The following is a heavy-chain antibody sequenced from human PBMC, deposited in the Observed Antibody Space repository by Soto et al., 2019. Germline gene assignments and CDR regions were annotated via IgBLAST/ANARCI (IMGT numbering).Heavy chain of an antibody. CDR3: AMVDVYVTPSPQDV. J-gene: IGHJ6*02. V-gene: IGHV1-18*01. Sequence: QVQLVQSGAEVKNPGASVKVSCKASGYTFTRYGIGWARQAPGQGLEWRGWINTYNGNTNYAQNVQGRVTLTTDTSTSTASMELRSLRSNDTAIYYCAMVDVYVTPSPQDVWGQGTTVIVSS. D-gene: IGHD3-16*01. CDR1: GYTFTRYG. CDR2: INTYNGNT.